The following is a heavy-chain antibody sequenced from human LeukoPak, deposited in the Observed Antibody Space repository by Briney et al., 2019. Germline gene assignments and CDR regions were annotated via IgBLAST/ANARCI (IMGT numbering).Heavy chain of an antibody. CDR3: AKDRLRNFFDH. CDR1: GFTFSSYG. D-gene: IGHD3-16*01. CDR2: IRNDGNNK. J-gene: IGHJ4*02. V-gene: IGHV3-30*02. Sequence: PGGSLRLSCAASGFTFSSYGLHWVRQAPGKGLEWVAFIRNDGNNKYYADSVKGRFTLSRHNSKDTLFLQMHSLSAEDTAVYYCAKDRLRNFFDHWGQGTLVTVFS.